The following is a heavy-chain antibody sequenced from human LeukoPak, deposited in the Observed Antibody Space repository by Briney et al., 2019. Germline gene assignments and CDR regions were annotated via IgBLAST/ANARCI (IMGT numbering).Heavy chain of an antibody. D-gene: IGHD6-13*01. CDR2: VDPEDGET. CDR1: GYTFTDYY. CDR3: ATGEQQLVQDY. J-gene: IGHJ4*02. V-gene: IGHV1-69-2*01. Sequence: ASVKVSCKVSGYTFTDYYMHWVQQAAGKGLGWVGLVDPEDGETIYPEKFQGRANIIANTSTDTAYMELSSLRSEHTAVHYCATGEQQLVQDYWGQGTLVTVSS.